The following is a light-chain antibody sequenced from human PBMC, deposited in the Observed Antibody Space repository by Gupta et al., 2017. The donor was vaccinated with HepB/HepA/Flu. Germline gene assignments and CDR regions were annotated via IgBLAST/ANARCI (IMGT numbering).Light chain of an antibody. J-gene: IGKJ5*01. CDR1: QTVSSY. V-gene: IGKV3-11*01. CDR2: DAS. CDR3: QQRSNWPIT. Sequence: EIVFTQSPATLSLSPGERATLSCRATQTVSSYLAWYKQKPGQAPRLLIYDASYRATGVPARFRGSGSGTDFTLTISRLEPEDFAVYYCQQRSNWPITFGQGTRLEIK.